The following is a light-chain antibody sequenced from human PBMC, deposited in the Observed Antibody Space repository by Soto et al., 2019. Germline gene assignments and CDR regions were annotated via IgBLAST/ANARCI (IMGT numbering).Light chain of an antibody. CDR3: QQRNNWPWT. CDR2: DAS. Sequence: EIVLTQSPATVSLSPGERATLSCRASQSVSSFLAWYQQKPGQAPRLLIYDASNKATAIPARFSGSGSGTNFTLTISSLEPEDSAVYYCQQRNNWPWTFGQGTKVEIK. J-gene: IGKJ1*01. V-gene: IGKV3-11*01. CDR1: QSVSSF.